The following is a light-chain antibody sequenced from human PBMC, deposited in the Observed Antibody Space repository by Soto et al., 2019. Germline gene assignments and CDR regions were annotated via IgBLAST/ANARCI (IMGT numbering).Light chain of an antibody. V-gene: IGKV1-17*01. J-gene: IGKJ5*01. CDR3: LQHNSYPIT. CDR1: QNIRNY. CDR2: AAS. Sequence: DIPMTQSPSSLSASVGDRVTITCRASQNIRNYLNWYQQKPGKAPKRLIYAASSLQSGVPSRFSGSGSGTEFTLTISSLQPEDFATYYCLQHNSYPITFGQGTRLEIK.